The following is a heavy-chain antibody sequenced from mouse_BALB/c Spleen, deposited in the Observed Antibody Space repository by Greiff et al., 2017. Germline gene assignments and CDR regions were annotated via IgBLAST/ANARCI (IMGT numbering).Heavy chain of an antibody. Sequence: EVMLVESGGGLVQPGGSLKLSCAASGFTFSSYGMSWVRQTPDKRLELVATINSNGGSTYYPDSVKGRFTISRDNAKNTLYLQMSSLKSEDTAMYYCARDQELSYGSSPWYFDVWGAGTTVTVSS. D-gene: IGHD1-1*01. CDR3: ARDQELSYGSSPWYFDV. V-gene: IGHV5-6-3*01. CDR1: GFTFSSYG. J-gene: IGHJ1*01. CDR2: INSNGGST.